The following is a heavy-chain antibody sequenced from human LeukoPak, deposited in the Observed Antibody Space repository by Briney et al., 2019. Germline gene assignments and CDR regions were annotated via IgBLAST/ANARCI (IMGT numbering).Heavy chain of an antibody. CDR2: IKPDGSDQ. V-gene: IGHV3-7*01. Sequence: SGGSLRLSCAASGFTFSSYWMSWVRQAPGKGLEWVANIKPDGSDQYYVDSVKGRFTISRDNAKNSLYLQMNSLRAEDTAVYYCARDRDAFGVAPGAFDIWGQGTMVTVSS. CDR3: ARDRDAFGVAPGAFDI. D-gene: IGHD3-3*01. J-gene: IGHJ3*02. CDR1: GFTFSSYW.